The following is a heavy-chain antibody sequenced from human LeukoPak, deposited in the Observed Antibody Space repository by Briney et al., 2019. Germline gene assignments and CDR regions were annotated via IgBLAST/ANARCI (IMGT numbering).Heavy chain of an antibody. Sequence: GGSLRLSCSGSGFTFADYYMSWIRQAPGKGLEWVSYISTSGTTIYYADSVKGRFTISRDNAKNSVYLQMSSLRAEDTAIYYCARDPVEFLESLRVQYYYRFDVWGQGTTVTVSS. J-gene: IGHJ6*02. D-gene: IGHD3-3*02. CDR1: GFTFADYY. CDR3: ARDPVEFLESLRVQYYYRFDV. CDR2: ISTSGTTI. V-gene: IGHV3-11*01.